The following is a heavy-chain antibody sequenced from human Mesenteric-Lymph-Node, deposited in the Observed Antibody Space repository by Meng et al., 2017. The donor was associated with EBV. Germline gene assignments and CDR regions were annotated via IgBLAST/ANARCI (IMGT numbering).Heavy chain of an antibody. CDR1: GGSVSSGSYY. J-gene: IGHJ4*02. D-gene: IGHD1-20*01. V-gene: IGHV4-61*01. CDR3: ARDSGITVTNSFDY. Sequence: GHLQEAGPGLVKPSETLSLTCSVSGGSVSSGSYYWSWIRQPPGKGLEWIGYIYRTGSTDYNPSLNSRVSISIDTSKNQFSLRLTSVTAADTAVYYCARDSGITVTNSFDYWGQGALVTVSS. CDR2: IYRTGST.